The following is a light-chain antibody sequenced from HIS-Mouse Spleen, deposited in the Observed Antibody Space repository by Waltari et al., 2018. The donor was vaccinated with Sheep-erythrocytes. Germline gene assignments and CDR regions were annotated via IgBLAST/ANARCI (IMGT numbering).Light chain of an antibody. CDR1: KLGDKY. J-gene: IGLJ3*02. CDR3: QAWDSSSWV. V-gene: IGLV3-1*01. CDR2: QDS. Sequence: SYELTQPPSVSVSPGQTASITCSGDKLGDKYACWYQQKPGQSPVLVIYQDSKRPSGIPARFSGSNSGNTATLTISGTQAMDEADYYGQAWDSSSWVFGGGTKLTVL.